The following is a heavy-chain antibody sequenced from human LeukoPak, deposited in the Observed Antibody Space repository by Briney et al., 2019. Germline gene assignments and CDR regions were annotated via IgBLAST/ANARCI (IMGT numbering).Heavy chain of an antibody. Sequence: ASVKVSCKASGFTXTGYYMHWVRQAPGQGLEWMGWINPNSGGTKYAQKFQGRVTMTRDTSISTAYMEVSSLRSEDTAVYYCGRDNGDYVLDYWGQGTLVTASS. CDR1: GFTXTGYY. D-gene: IGHD4-17*01. CDR3: GRDNGDYVLDY. V-gene: IGHV1-2*02. J-gene: IGHJ4*02. CDR2: INPNSGGT.